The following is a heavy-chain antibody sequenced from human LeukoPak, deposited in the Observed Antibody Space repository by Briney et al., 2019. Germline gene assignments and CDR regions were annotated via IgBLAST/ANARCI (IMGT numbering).Heavy chain of an antibody. Sequence: PSETLSLTCTVSGGSISSYYWSWIRQPAGKGLEWIGRIYTSGSTNYNPSLKSRVTMSVDTSKNQFSLKLSSVTAADTAVYYCARDARGYSGYGPYYYYYYGMDVWGQGTTVTVSS. V-gene: IGHV4-4*07. CDR1: GGSISSYY. J-gene: IGHJ6*02. CDR2: IYTSGST. CDR3: ARDARGYSGYGPYYYYYYGMDV. D-gene: IGHD5-12*01.